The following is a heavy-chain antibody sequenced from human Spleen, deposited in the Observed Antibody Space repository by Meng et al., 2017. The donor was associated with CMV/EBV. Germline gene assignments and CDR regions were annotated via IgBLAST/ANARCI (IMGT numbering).Heavy chain of an antibody. J-gene: IGHJ4*02. CDR1: GGTFSSYT. Sequence: CKASGGTFSSYTISWVRQAPGQGLEWMGRIIPILGIANYAQKFQGRVTITADKSTSTAYMELSSLRSEDTAVYYCARDMTTVTGPFDYWGQGTLVTVSS. D-gene: IGHD4-11*01. V-gene: IGHV1-69*04. CDR2: IIPILGIA. CDR3: ARDMTTVTGPFDY.